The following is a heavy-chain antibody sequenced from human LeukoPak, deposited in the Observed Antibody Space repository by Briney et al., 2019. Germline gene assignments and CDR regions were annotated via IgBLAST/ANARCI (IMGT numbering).Heavy chain of an antibody. D-gene: IGHD2-21*02. CDR1: GGSISSYY. CDR2: IYYSGST. V-gene: IGHV4-59*12. J-gene: IGHJ3*02. Sequence: NASEALSLTCTVSGGSISSYYWSWIRQPPGKGLEWIGYIYYSGSTNYNPSLKSRVTISVDTSKNQFSLKLSSVTAADTAVYYCARDAPHPYCGGDCYPPLDAFDIWGQGTMVTVSS. CDR3: ARDAPHPYCGGDCYPPLDAFDI.